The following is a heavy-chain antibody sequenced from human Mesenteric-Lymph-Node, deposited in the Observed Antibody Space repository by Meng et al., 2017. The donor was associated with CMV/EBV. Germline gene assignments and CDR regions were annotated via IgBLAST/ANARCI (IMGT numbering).Heavy chain of an antibody. CDR1: GFTFSNYE. V-gene: IGHV3-48*03. Sequence: GGSLRLSCAASGFTFSNYEMNWVRQAPEKGLEWVSYISNSGSTIYYADSVKGRFTISRDNAKNSLYLQMNSLRAEDTAVYYCASGQLYWGQGTLVTVSS. CDR2: ISNSGSTI. D-gene: IGHD5-24*01. CDR3: ASGQLY. J-gene: IGHJ4*02.